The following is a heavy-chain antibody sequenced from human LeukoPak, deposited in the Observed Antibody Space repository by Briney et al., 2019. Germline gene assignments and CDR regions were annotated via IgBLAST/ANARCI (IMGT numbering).Heavy chain of an antibody. V-gene: IGHV3-23*01. CDR3: AKVAAAGKYFDY. J-gene: IGHJ4*02. CDR1: GFHFNTYA. CDR2: ISGSGGST. Sequence: PGGSLRLSCAASGFHFNTYAMSWVRQAPGKGLEWVSAISGSGGSTYYADSVKGRFTISRDNSKNTLYLQMNSLRAEDTAVYYCAKVAAAGKYFDYWGQGTLVTVSS. D-gene: IGHD6-13*01.